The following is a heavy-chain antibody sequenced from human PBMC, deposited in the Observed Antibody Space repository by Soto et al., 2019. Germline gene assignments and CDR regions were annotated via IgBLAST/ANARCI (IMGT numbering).Heavy chain of an antibody. CDR1: GGSISSYY. Sequence: SETLSLTCTVSGGSISSYYWSWIRQPAGKGLEWIGRIYTSGSTNYNPSLKSRVTMSVDTSKNQFSLKLSSVTAADTAVYYCARERLGYYDFWSGPGGPYHWFDPWGQGTLVTVS. J-gene: IGHJ5*02. D-gene: IGHD3-3*01. CDR3: ARERLGYYDFWSGPGGPYHWFDP. V-gene: IGHV4-4*07. CDR2: IYTSGST.